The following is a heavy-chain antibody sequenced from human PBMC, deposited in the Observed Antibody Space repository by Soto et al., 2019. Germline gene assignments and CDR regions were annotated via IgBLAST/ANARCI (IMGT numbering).Heavy chain of an antibody. CDR2: ITSSSSTI. Sequence: GGSLRLSCAASGFTFSSYSMNWVRQAPGKGLEWVSFITSSSSTIYYADSVKGRFTISRDNAKNSLYLQMNSLRAEDTAVYYCARGTGTARIGYYYYYMDVWGKGTTVTVSS. CDR3: ARGTGTARIGYYYYYMDV. D-gene: IGHD1-7*01. V-gene: IGHV3-48*01. CDR1: GFTFSSYS. J-gene: IGHJ6*03.